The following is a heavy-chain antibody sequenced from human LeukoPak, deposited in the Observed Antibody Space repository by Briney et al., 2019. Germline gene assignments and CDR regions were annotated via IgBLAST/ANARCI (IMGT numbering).Heavy chain of an antibody. CDR1: GGSFSGYY. CDR3: ARADGWELAYFDY. V-gene: IGHV4-59*10. Sequence: SETLSLTCAVYGGSFSGYYWSWIRQPAGKGLEWIGRIYTSGSTNYNPSLKSRVTMSVDTSKNQFSLKLSSVTAADTAVYYCARADGWELAYFDYWGQGTLVTVSS. CDR2: IYTSGST. J-gene: IGHJ4*02. D-gene: IGHD1-26*01.